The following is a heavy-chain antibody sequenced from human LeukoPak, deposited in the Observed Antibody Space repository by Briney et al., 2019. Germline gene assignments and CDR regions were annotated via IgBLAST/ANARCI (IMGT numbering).Heavy chain of an antibody. D-gene: IGHD1-14*01. V-gene: IGHV5-51*01. J-gene: IGHJ4*02. CDR3: ARLGYDNHYYFDY. Sequence: GESLKISCKGSGYNFTTYWIGWVRQIPGKSVEWRGIVSPGDYNTRYRPSFQGQVIISADKSISSSYLQWSRLKASATAMYSCARLGYDNHYYFDYWGQGTLVTVSS. CDR2: VSPGDYNT. CDR1: GYNFTTYW.